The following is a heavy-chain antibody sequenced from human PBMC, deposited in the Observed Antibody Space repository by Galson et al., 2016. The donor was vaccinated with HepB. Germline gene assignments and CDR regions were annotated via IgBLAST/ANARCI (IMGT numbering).Heavy chain of an antibody. CDR2: INIASNVI. CDR3: ARGRYGGAAS. J-gene: IGHJ4*02. D-gene: IGHD5-12*01. CDR1: GFTFSSYS. Sequence: SLRLSCAASGFTFSSYSMNWVRQAPGKGLEWLSYINIASNVIHYADSVKGRFTISRDNAKNSLYLQLSTLRHEDTAMYYCARGRYGGAASWGQGTLVIVSS. V-gene: IGHV3-48*02.